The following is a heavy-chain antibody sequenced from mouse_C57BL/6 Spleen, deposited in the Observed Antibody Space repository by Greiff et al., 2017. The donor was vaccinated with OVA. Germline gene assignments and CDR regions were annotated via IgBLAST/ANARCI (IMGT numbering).Heavy chain of an antibody. CDR1: GYTFTDYY. CDR3: ARNRIYYDYDEAY. J-gene: IGHJ3*01. Sequence: VQLQQSGPELVKPGASVKISCKASGYTFTDYYMNWVKQSHGKSLEWIGDINPNNGGTSYNQQFKGKATLTVDKSSSTAYMELRSLTSEDSAVYYCARNRIYYDYDEAYWGQGTLVTVSA. D-gene: IGHD2-4*01. CDR2: INPNNGGT. V-gene: IGHV1-26*01.